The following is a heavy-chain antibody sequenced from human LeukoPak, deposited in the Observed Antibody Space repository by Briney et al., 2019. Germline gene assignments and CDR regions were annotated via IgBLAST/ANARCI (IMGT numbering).Heavy chain of an antibody. Sequence: PGGSLRLSCAASGFTFSSYGMHWVRQAPGKGLEWGAVIWYDGSNKYYADSVKGRFTISRDNSKNTLYLQMNSLRAEDTAVYYCARDRVYYDFWSGFDYWGQGTLVTVSS. D-gene: IGHD3-3*01. CDR1: GFTFSSYG. CDR2: IWYDGSNK. CDR3: ARDRVYYDFWSGFDY. V-gene: IGHV3-33*01. J-gene: IGHJ4*02.